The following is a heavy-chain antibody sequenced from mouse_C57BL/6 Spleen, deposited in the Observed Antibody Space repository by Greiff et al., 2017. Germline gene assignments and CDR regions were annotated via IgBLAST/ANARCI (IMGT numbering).Heavy chain of an antibody. Sequence: QVQLQQSGAELVRPGASVTLSCKASGYTFTDYEMHWVKQTPVHGLEWIGAIDPETGGTAYNQKFKGKAILTADKSSSTAYMELRSLTSEDSAVYYCTRSHYYCSSYWYFDVWGTGTTVTVSS. CDR1: GYTFTDYE. V-gene: IGHV1-15*01. CDR3: TRSHYYCSSYWYFDV. CDR2: IDPETGGT. J-gene: IGHJ1*03. D-gene: IGHD1-1*01.